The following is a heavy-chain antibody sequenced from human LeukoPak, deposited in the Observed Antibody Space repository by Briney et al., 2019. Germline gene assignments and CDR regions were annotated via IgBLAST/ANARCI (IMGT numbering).Heavy chain of an antibody. CDR3: ARSIRDYSGWYFDL. CDR2: ISAYKGDT. CDR1: GYTFTSYG. V-gene: IGHV1-18*01. J-gene: IGHJ2*01. Sequence: GASVKVSCKASGYTFTSYGIIWVRQAPGQGLEWMGWISAYKGDTNYAQNLQGRVTMTTDTSTSTAYMELRSLRSNDTAVYYCARSIRDYSGWYFDLWGRGTLVTVSS. D-gene: IGHD2-15*01.